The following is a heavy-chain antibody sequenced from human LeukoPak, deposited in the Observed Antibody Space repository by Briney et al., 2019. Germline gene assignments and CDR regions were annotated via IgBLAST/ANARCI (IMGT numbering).Heavy chain of an antibody. CDR2: IYSGGST. CDR1: GFTVSSNY. V-gene: IGHV3-53*01. CDR3: ARDTQLYSGSGSYFLDY. D-gene: IGHD3-10*01. J-gene: IGHJ4*02. Sequence: TGGSLRLSCAASGFTVSSNYMSWVRQAPGKGLEWVSVIYSGGSTYYADSVKGRFTLSRDNSKNTLYLQMNNLRAEDTAVNYCARDTQLYSGSGSYFLDYWGQGTLVTVSS.